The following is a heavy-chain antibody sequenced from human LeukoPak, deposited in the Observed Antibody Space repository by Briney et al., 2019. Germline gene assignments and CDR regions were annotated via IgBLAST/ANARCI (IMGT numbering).Heavy chain of an antibody. CDR1: GYTFTGYY. Sequence: ASVKVSCKASGYTFTGYYMHWVRQAPGQGLEWMGWINPNSGGTNCAQKFQGRVTMTRDTSISTAYMELSRLRSDDTAVYYCARDQGVAHYYGMDVWGQGTTVTVSS. J-gene: IGHJ6*02. CDR3: ARDQGVAHYYGMDV. CDR2: INPNSGGT. V-gene: IGHV1-2*02.